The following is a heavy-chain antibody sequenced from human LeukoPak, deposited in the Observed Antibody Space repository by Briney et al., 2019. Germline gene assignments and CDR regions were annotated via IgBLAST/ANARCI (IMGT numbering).Heavy chain of an antibody. D-gene: IGHD6-19*01. CDR1: GFTFSSYS. Sequence: GGSLRLSCAASGFTFSSYSMNWVRQAPGKGPEWVSSISSSSSYIYYADSVKGRFTISRDNAKNSQYLQMNSLRVEDTAVYYCASQYSSGWYYFDYWGQGTLVTVSS. CDR3: ASQYSSGWYYFDY. J-gene: IGHJ4*02. CDR2: ISSSSSYI. V-gene: IGHV3-21*01.